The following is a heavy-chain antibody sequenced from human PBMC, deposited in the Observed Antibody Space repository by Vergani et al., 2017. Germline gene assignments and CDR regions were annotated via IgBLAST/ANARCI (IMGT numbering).Heavy chain of an antibody. J-gene: IGHJ5*02. CDR2: IRGSGTDP. V-gene: IGHV3-23*01. D-gene: IGHD5/OR15-5a*01. Sequence: EMQLLESGGGLVQPGGSLRLSCVTSEVTFSKYAMSWVRQTPGKGLEWVSSIRGSGTDPHYTDSVKGRFTISRDNAKTSVHLHLKSLRNEDMGLYYCARKGSTNGYDLWGQGALVTVSS. CDR1: EVTFSKYA. CDR3: ARKGSTNGYDL.